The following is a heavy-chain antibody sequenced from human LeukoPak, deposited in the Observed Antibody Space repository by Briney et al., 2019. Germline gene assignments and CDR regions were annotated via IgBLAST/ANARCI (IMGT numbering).Heavy chain of an antibody. CDR2: ISYDGSNK. Sequence: GGSLRLSCAASGFTFSSYAMHWVRQAPGKRLEWVAVISYDGSNKYYADSVKGRFTISRDNSKNTLYLQMNSLRAEDTALYYCAIMHPYYDGSGYWVQWGQGTLVTVSS. CDR1: GFTFSSYA. CDR3: AIMHPYYDGSGYWVQ. J-gene: IGHJ4*02. D-gene: IGHD3-22*01. V-gene: IGHV3-30*07.